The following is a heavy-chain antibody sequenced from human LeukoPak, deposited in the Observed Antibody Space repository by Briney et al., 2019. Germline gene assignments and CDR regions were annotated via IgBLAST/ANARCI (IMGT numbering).Heavy chain of an antibody. CDR2: INPNSGGT. Sequence: ASVKVSCKASGYTFTGNYMHWVRQAPGQGLEWMGRINPNSGGTNYAQKLQGRVTMTTDTSTSTAYMELRSLRSDDTAVYYCARGPTNWGSRGYFDYWGQGTLVTVSS. CDR3: ARGPTNWGSRGYFDY. J-gene: IGHJ4*02. D-gene: IGHD7-27*01. V-gene: IGHV1-2*06. CDR1: GYTFTGNY.